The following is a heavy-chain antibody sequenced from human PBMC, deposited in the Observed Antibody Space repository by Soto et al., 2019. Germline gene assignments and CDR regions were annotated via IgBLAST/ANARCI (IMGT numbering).Heavy chain of an antibody. CDR3: ARIRSMITFGGVIAYHYGMDV. V-gene: IGHV2-70*01. D-gene: IGHD3-16*02. CDR2: IDWDDDK. Sequence: SGPTLVNPTQTLTLTCTFSGFSLSTSGMCVSWIRQPPGKALEWLALIDWDDDKYYSTSLKTRLAISKDTSKNQVVLTMTNMDPVDTATYYCARIRSMITFGGVIAYHYGMDVWGQGTTVTVSS. J-gene: IGHJ6*02. CDR1: GFSLSTSGMC.